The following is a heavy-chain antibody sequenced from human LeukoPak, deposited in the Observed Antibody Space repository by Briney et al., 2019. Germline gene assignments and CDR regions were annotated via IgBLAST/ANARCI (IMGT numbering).Heavy chain of an antibody. Sequence: GGSLRLSCAASGFTVSSNYMSWVRQAPGKGLEWVSVIYSGGSTYYADSVKGRFTISRDNSKNTLYLQMSSLRAEDTAVYYCARELWLSPRYYYYYMDVWGKGTTVTVSS. CDR1: GFTVSSNY. V-gene: IGHV3-66*02. CDR2: IYSGGST. CDR3: ARELWLSPRYYYYYMDV. D-gene: IGHD6-19*01. J-gene: IGHJ6*03.